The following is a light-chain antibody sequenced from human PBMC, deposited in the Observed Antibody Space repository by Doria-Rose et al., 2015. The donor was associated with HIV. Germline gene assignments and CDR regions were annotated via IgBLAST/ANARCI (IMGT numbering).Light chain of an antibody. V-gene: IGLV1-51*01. CDR2: DNN. CDR3: GTWDDSLIVV. Sequence: APGQTVTISCSGSSSNIDNKYVSWYQQLPGTAPKLLIYDNNKRPSGTPDRFSGSKSGTSATLGITGLQTGDEADYYCGTWDDSLIVVFGGGTKLTVL. CDR1: SSNIDNKY. J-gene: IGLJ3*02.